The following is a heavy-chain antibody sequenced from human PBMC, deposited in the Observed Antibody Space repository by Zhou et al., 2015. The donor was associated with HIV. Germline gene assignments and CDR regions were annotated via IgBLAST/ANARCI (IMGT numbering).Heavy chain of an antibody. CDR3: ARSNMNYDYALDL. Sequence: QVQLVQSGPEVNKPGSSVKVSCKASGGTFSGSDLSWVRQAPGQGLEWMGRITPMFQTHNYAEKFRARLNITVDRHTSAAYMELSSLTSEDAAVYYCARSNMNYDYALDLWGQGTKVIVS. CDR2: ITPMFQTH. CDR1: GGTFSGSD. V-gene: IGHV1-69*06. D-gene: IGHD3-16*01. J-gene: IGHJ3*01.